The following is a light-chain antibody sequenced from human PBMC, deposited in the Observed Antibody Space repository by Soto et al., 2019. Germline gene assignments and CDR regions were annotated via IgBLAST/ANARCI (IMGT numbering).Light chain of an antibody. J-gene: IGKJ1*01. CDR1: QSVNSN. CDR2: GAS. V-gene: IGKV3-15*01. Sequence: EIVMTQSPATLSVSPGERATLSCRASQSVNSNLAWYQQKPGQVTRLLISGASTRATGIPARFSGSGSGTEFPLTISSLQSEDFAVYYCQQYNNWPRTFGQGTKVEI. CDR3: QQYNNWPRT.